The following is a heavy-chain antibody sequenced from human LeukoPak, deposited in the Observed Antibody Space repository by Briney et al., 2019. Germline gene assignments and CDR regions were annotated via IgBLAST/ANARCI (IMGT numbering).Heavy chain of an antibody. CDR3: ARYCSGGSCESDYFDY. V-gene: IGHV4-4*07. CDR2: IYTSGST. Sequence: PSETLSLTCTVSGGSISSYYWSWIRQPAGKGLEWIGRIYTSGSTNYNPSLKSRVTMSVDTSKNQFSLKLSSVTAADTAVYYCARYCSGGSCESDYFDYWGQGTLVTASS. J-gene: IGHJ4*02. D-gene: IGHD2-15*01. CDR1: GGSISSYY.